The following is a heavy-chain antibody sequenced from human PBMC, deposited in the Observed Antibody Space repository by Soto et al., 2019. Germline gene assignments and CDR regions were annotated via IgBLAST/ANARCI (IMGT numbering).Heavy chain of an antibody. CDR2: ISGNGGST. V-gene: IGHV3-64*02. J-gene: IGHJ5*02. Sequence: PGGALRLSCAASGFIFSNYAMHWVRQAPGKGLEYVSAISGNGGSTDYADSVKGRFTISRDNAKNTLYLQMNSLRAEDTAVYYCAREADILTWFDPWGQGTLVTVSS. CDR1: GFIFSNYA. CDR3: AREADILTWFDP. D-gene: IGHD3-9*01.